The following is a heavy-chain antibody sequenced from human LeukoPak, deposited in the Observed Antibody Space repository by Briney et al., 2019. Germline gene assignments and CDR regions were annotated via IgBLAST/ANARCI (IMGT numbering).Heavy chain of an antibody. V-gene: IGHV3-9*01. J-gene: IGHJ4*02. CDR3: AKGNYYDSSGLDY. CDR2: ISWNSGSI. CDR1: GFTFDDYA. Sequence: GGSLRLYCAASGFTFDDYAMHWGRQAPGKGLEWVSGISWNSGSIGYADSVKGRFTISRDNAKNSLYLQMNSLRAEDTALYYCAKGNYYDSSGLDYWGQGTLVTVSS. D-gene: IGHD3-22*01.